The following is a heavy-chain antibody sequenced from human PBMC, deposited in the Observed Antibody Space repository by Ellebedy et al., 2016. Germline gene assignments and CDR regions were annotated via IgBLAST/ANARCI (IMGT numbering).Heavy chain of an antibody. J-gene: IGHJ4*02. V-gene: IGHV4-59*01. CDR2: IYYSGST. D-gene: IGHD3-16*01. Sequence: GSLRLXCTVSGGSISSYYWSWIRQPPGKGLEWIGYIYYSGSTNYNPSLKSRVTISVDTSKNQFSLKLSSVTAADTAVYYCASITFGGVSDYWGQGTLVTVSS. CDR1: GGSISSYY. CDR3: ASITFGGVSDY.